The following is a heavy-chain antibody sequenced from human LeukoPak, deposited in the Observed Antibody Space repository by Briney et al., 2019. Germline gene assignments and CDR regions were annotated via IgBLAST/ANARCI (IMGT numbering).Heavy chain of an antibody. V-gene: IGHV3-9*01. D-gene: IGHD3-9*01. CDR2: ISWNSGSI. CDR1: GFTFDDDA. Sequence: GGSLRLSCAASGFTFDDDAMHWVRQAPGKGLEWVSGISWNSGSIGYADSVKGRFTISRDNAKNSLYLQMNSLRAEDTALYYCAKDAYYDILTGYSDYWGQGTLVTVSS. J-gene: IGHJ4*02. CDR3: AKDAYYDILTGYSDY.